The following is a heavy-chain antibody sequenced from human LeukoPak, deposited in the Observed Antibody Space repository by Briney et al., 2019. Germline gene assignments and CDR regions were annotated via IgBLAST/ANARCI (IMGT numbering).Heavy chain of an antibody. CDR3: ARAHQDYVWGSPDY. J-gene: IGHJ4*02. CDR2: ISSGSRTI. D-gene: IGHD3-16*01. Sequence: GGSLRLSCVASGFAFSTYNMNWVRHAPGKGLEWVSYISSGSRTIYYADSVKGRFTISRDNAKNSLYLQMNSLRDEDTAVYYCARAHQDYVWGSPDYWGQGTLVTVSS. CDR1: GFAFSTYN. V-gene: IGHV3-48*02.